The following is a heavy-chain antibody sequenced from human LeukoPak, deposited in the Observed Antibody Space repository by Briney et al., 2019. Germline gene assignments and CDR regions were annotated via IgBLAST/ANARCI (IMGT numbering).Heavy chain of an antibody. V-gene: IGHV1-2*06. D-gene: IGHD3-16*01. CDR1: GYTFTGYY. CDR3: ARGVHDYVLWFDP. Sequence: ASVKVSCKASGYTFTGYYMHWVRQAPGQGLEWMGRINPNSGGTNYAQKFQGRVTMTRDTSISTAYMELSRLRSDDTAVYYCARGVHDYVLWFDPWGQGTLVTDSS. CDR2: INPNSGGT. J-gene: IGHJ5*02.